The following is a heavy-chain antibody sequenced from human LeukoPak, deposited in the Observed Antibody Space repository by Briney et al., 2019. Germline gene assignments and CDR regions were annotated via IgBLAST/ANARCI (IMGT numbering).Heavy chain of an antibody. V-gene: IGHV3-21*01. CDR1: GFTFSSYN. CDR3: ARDPYSGGYGDYYYYYMDV. CDR2: ITSSSTYI. J-gene: IGHJ6*03. Sequence: GGSLRLSCAASGFTFSSYNMNWLRQAPGKGLEWVSYITSSSTYIYYADPVKGRFTISRDNAKNSLYLQMNSLSAEDTAVYYCARDPYSGGYGDYYYYYMDVWGKGTTVTISS. D-gene: IGHD1-26*01.